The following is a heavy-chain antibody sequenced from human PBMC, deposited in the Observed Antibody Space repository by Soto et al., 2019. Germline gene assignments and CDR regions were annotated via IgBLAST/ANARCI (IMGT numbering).Heavy chain of an antibody. CDR3: ARGLITGSQYSGGCYSFDS. V-gene: IGHV4-34*01. Sequence: WPWIRQTPGNGLQWLGQIKHSGSANYNPSLKSRVTISVHTSNSQFSLELSSVTAADTAVYYCARGLITGSQYSGGCYSFDSWGQGTQVTFSS. J-gene: IGHJ4*02. CDR2: IKHSGSA. D-gene: IGHD1-26*01.